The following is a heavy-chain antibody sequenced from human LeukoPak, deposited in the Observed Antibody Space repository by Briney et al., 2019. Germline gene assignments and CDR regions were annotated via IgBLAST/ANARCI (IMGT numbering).Heavy chain of an antibody. V-gene: IGHV3-23*01. CDR1: GFTFSSYA. J-gene: IGHJ4*02. Sequence: GVSLRLSCAASGFTFSSYAMSWVRQAPRKGLEWVSAISGSGGSTYYADSVKGRFTISRDNSKNTLYLQMNSLRAEDTAVYYCAKDDYCSGGSCYSVRFDYWGQGTLVTVSS. CDR2: ISGSGGST. CDR3: AKDDYCSGGSCYSVRFDY. D-gene: IGHD2-15*01.